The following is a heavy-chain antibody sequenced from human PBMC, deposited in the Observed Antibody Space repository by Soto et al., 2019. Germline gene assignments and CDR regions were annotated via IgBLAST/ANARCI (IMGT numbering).Heavy chain of an antibody. J-gene: IGHJ6*02. CDR2: IIPIFGTA. D-gene: IGHD6-6*01. Sequence: QVQLVQSGAEVKKPGSSVKVSCKASGGTSSSYAISWVRQAPGQRLEWMGGIIPIFGTANYAQKFQGRVTITADESTSTAYMELSSLRSEDTAVYYCARVSSSPSGYYYYYGMDVWGQGTTVTVSS. CDR1: GGTSSSYA. V-gene: IGHV1-69*01. CDR3: ARVSSSPSGYYYYYGMDV.